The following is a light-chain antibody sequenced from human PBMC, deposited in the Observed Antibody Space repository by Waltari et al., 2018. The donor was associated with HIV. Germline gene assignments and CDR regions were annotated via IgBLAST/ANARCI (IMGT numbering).Light chain of an antibody. V-gene: IGLV1-47*01. Sequence: QSVLTQPPSASGTPGQRITLSCSGSSSNVGSNYVYWYHQLPGTAPKVLIFMTNQRPSGVPDRFSASKSGTSASLAISGLRSEDEADYYCASWDDSLSIVVFGGGTKLTVL. CDR2: MTN. CDR1: SSNVGSNY. J-gene: IGLJ2*01. CDR3: ASWDDSLSIVV.